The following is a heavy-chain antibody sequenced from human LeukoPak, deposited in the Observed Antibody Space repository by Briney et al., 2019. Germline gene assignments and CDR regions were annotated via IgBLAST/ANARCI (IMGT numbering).Heavy chain of an antibody. D-gene: IGHD2-15*01. V-gene: IGHV4-59*01. CDR2: IYYSGST. Sequence: SETPSLTCTVSGGSISSCYWSWIRQPPGKGLEWIGYIYYSGSTNYNPSLKSRVTISVDTSKNQSSLKLSSVTAADTAVYYCARDRCSGGSCYDWFDPWDQGTLVTVSS. CDR3: ARDRCSGGSCYDWFDP. CDR1: GGSISSCY. J-gene: IGHJ5*02.